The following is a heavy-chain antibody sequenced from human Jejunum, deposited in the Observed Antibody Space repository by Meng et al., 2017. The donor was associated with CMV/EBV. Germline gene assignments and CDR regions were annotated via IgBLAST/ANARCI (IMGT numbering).Heavy chain of an antibody. J-gene: IGHJ6*02. CDR1: GFTFGSYS. V-gene: IGHV3-21*01. CDR3: ARVRGLDV. CDR2: ISSGSTYI. D-gene: IGHD4-17*01. Sequence: SCAAPGFTFGSYSINGVRQAPGKGLEWVAYISSGSTYIYYADSVKGRFTISRDNAKNLLYLQMNSLRAEDTAVYYCARVRGLDVWGQGTTVTVSS.